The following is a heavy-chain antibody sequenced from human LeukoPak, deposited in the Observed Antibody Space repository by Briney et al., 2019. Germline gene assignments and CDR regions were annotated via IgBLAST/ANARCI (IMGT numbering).Heavy chain of an antibody. Sequence: PSETLSLTCIVSGGSFSSYYWGWIRQHAGDGLEWIGRIYNTGSTNYNSSLKSRVTMSVDTSKNQVSLKLITVTAADTAVYYCATGDGYNSFDYWGQGTLVTVSA. V-gene: IGHV4-4*07. CDR2: IYNTGST. CDR3: ATGDGYNSFDY. CDR1: GGSFSSYY. J-gene: IGHJ4*02. D-gene: IGHD5-24*01.